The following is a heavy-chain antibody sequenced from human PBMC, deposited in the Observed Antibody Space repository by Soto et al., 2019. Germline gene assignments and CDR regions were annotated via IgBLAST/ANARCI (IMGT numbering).Heavy chain of an antibody. CDR2: IFHDGNT. CDR3: ARHEGWTGPDQ. CDR1: GASIGSGGW. V-gene: IGHV4-4*02. D-gene: IGHD2-8*02. Sequence: SETLSLTCAVSGASIGSGGWWSWVRQPPGKGLEWIAEIFHDGNTNYSPSLKSRVTISVDKSQNQFSLNVYSVTAADTAVYYCARHEGWTGPDQWGQGXLVTVYS. J-gene: IGHJ5*02.